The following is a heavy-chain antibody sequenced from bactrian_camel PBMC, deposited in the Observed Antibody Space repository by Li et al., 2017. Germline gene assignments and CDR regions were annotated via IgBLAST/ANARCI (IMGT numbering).Heavy chain of an antibody. J-gene: IGHJ6*01. CDR2: IDTDGIT. Sequence: DVQLVESGGGSVQVGGSLRLSCSAAGYSDARYCMGWFRQAPNSEREGVAVIDTDGITTYADSAKGRFTISLGTAKNTMYLKMNSLKSEDTALYYCATFEYRSGGYPSIFGYWGQGTQVTVS. V-gene: IGHV3S67*01. CDR1: GYSDARYC. D-gene: IGHD2*01. CDR3: ATFEYRSGGYPSIFGY.